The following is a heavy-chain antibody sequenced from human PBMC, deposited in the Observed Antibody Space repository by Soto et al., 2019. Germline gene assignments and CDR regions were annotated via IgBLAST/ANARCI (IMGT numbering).Heavy chain of an antibody. V-gene: IGHV4-4*02. CDR2: IYHSGST. Sequence: QVQLQESGPGLVKPSGTLSLTCAVSGGSISSSNWWSWVRQPPGKGLEWIGEIYHSGSTNYNPALKSRVTMSVDKSKNQFSLKLSSVPAADTAVYYCARVVGGYHYGMDVWGQGTTVTVS. CDR3: ARVVGGYHYGMDV. J-gene: IGHJ6*02. D-gene: IGHD2-2*01. CDR1: GGSISSSNW.